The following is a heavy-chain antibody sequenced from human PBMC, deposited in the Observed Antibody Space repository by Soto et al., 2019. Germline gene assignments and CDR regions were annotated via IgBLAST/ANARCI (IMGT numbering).Heavy chain of an antibody. CDR3: ARAPKGGVFDF. D-gene: IGHD3-16*01. CDR2: IYYSGST. CDR1: GGSISSYY. V-gene: IGHV4-59*01. J-gene: IGHJ4*02. Sequence: SETLSLTCTVSGGSISSYYWSWIRQPPGKGLEWIGYIYYSGSTNYNPSLKSRVTISVDTSKNQFSLKLSSVTAADTAVYYCARAPKGGVFDFWGQGALVTVSS.